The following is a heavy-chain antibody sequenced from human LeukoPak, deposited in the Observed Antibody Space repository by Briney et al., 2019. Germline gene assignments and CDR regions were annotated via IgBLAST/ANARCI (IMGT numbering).Heavy chain of an antibody. Sequence: AGGSLRLSCAASGLTFSDYSMTWVRQSPGKGLFWVSGISAGGGSTYYADSVKGRFTISRDNSRNTLYLQMNSLRAEDTAVYYCAKDGAGPEYWGQGTLVTVSS. D-gene: IGHD1-26*01. J-gene: IGHJ4*02. CDR1: GLTFSDYS. CDR2: ISAGGGST. CDR3: AKDGAGPEY. V-gene: IGHV3-23*01.